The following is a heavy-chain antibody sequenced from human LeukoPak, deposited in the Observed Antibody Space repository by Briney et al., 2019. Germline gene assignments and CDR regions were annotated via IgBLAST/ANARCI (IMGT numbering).Heavy chain of an antibody. CDR1: GYSFTSYW. Sequence: GESLKISCKGSGYSFTSYWIGWVRQMPGKGLEWMGIIYPGDSDTRYSPSFQGQVTISADKSISTAYLQWSSLKASDTAMYYCGRHREWLVAPTTSGGFDPWGQGTLVTVSS. D-gene: IGHD5-12*01. CDR3: GRHREWLVAPTTSGGFDP. J-gene: IGHJ5*02. CDR2: IYPGDSDT. V-gene: IGHV5-51*01.